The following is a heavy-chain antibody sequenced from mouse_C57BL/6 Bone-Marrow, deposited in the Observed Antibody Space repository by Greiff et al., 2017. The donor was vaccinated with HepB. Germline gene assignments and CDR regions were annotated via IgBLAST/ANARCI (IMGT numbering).Heavy chain of an antibody. CDR3: TAYSNDVGYYAMGY. V-gene: IGHV14-1*01. D-gene: IGHD2-12*01. J-gene: IGHJ4*01. Sequence: EVQLQQSGAELVRPGASVKLSCTASGFNIKDYYMHWVKQRPEQGLGWIGRLDPEAGDTAYAPKFQGKATMTADTSSNTAYLQLSSRTSEDTAVYYCTAYSNDVGYYAMGYWGEGTSVTVSA. CDR2: LDPEAGDT. CDR1: GFNIKDYY.